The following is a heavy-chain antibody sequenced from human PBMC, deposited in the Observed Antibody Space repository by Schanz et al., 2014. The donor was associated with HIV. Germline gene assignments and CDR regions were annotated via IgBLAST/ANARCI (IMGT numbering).Heavy chain of an antibody. Sequence: EVQVVESGGGLVNPGGSLRLSCAASGFTFSSFSMNWVRQAPGKGLEWVSSISSSSSYMYYADSVKGRFTISRDNAKNSLYLQMNSLRPEDTAVYYCARETRSCGGDCYPLDYWGQGTLVTVSS. V-gene: IGHV3-21*01. CDR3: ARETRSCGGDCYPLDY. CDR2: ISSSSSYM. CDR1: GFTFSSFS. J-gene: IGHJ4*02. D-gene: IGHD2-21*02.